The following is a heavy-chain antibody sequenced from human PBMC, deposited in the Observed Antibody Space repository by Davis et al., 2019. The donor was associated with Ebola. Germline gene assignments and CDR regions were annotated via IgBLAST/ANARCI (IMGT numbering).Heavy chain of an antibody. Sequence: GGSLRLSCAASGFTFSASAIHWVRQASGKGLEWVGRIRGNAKGYATAYAGSVKDRFTISRDDSANTAYLQMDSLKSEDSAVYFCTRLDDITIEGFADWGQGTLVTVSS. CDR3: TRLDDITIEGFAD. CDR2: IRGNAKGYAT. V-gene: IGHV3-73*01. CDR1: GFTFSASA. J-gene: IGHJ4*02. D-gene: IGHD3-10*01.